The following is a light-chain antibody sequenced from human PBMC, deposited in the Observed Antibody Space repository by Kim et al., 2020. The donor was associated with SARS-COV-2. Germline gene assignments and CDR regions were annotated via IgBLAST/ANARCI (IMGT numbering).Light chain of an antibody. Sequence: SYELTQPLSVSVALGQTARITCGENNIGTKNVHWYQQKAGQAPVLVIYDDDNRPSGIPERFAGSNSGNTATLTIRRVQAGDEADYYCQVWDSSTVVFGGGTQLTVL. CDR2: DDD. CDR1: NIGTKN. CDR3: QVWDSSTVV. J-gene: IGLJ2*01. V-gene: IGLV3-9*01.